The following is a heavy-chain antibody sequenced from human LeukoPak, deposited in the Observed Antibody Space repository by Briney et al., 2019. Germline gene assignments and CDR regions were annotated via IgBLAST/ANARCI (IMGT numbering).Heavy chain of an antibody. CDR1: GGSISNYY. CDR3: ARDEVVPCSGGTCFGAGLAFDI. J-gene: IGHJ3*02. CDR2: IYYSGST. D-gene: IGHD2-15*01. V-gene: IGHV4-59*01. Sequence: SETLSLTCIVSGGSISNYYWNWIRQPPGKGLEWIGYIYYSGSTNYNPSLKSRVTISVDTSKIQFSLKLTSVTAADTAIYFCARDEVVPCSGGTCFGAGLAFDIWGQGTKVTVSS.